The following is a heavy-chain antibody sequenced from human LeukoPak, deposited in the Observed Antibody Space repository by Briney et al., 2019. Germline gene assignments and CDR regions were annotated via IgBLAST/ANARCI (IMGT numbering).Heavy chain of an antibody. CDR3: AGPNYYDSSGYYLGI. CDR1: GGSISSGGYY. Sequence: SETLSLTCTVSGGSISSGGYYWSWIRQHPGKGLEWIGYIYYSGSTYYNPSLKSRVTISVDTSKNQFSLKLSSVTAADTAVYYCAGPNYYDSSGYYLGIWGQGTLVTVYS. D-gene: IGHD3-22*01. V-gene: IGHV4-31*03. CDR2: IYYSGST. J-gene: IGHJ4*02.